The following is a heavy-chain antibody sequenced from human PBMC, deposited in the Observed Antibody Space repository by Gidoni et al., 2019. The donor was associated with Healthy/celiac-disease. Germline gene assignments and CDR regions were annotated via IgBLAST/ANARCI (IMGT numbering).Heavy chain of an antibody. CDR2: ISSSGSTI. D-gene: IGHD2-21*01. CDR1: GFTFSSYE. V-gene: IGHV3-48*03. J-gene: IGHJ4*02. Sequence: EVQLVESGGGLVQPGGSLRLSCAASGFTFSSYEMNCVRQAPGKGLEWVSYISSSGSTIYYADSVKGRFTISRDNAKNSLYLQMNSLRAEDTAVYYCARPTVMAAIDYWGQGTLVTVSS. CDR3: ARPTVMAAIDY.